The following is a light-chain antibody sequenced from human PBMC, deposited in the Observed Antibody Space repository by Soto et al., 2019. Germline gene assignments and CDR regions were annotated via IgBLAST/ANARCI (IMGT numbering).Light chain of an antibody. J-gene: IGLJ2*01. CDR2: SNT. CDR3: AAWDDALGGLVV. V-gene: IGLV1-44*01. CDR1: TSNIGINT. Sequence: QSVLTQPPSVSGTPGQRVSISCSGSTSNIGINTVNRYQQLPGTAPKLLIYSNTQRPSGVPERFSGSKSGTSASLAISGLRSEDEADYYCAAWDDALGGLVVFGGGTKLTVL.